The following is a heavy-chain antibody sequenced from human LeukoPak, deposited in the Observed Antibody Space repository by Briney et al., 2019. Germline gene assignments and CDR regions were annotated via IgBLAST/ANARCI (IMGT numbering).Heavy chain of an antibody. CDR3: ARAPVKWQPYFDY. Sequence: GGSLRLSCAASGFTFSSYAMHWVRQAPGKGLEWVAVISYDGSNKYYADSVKGRFTISRDNSKNTLYLQMNSLRAEDTAVYYCARAPVKWQPYFDYWGQGTLVTVSS. J-gene: IGHJ4*02. CDR2: ISYDGSNK. V-gene: IGHV3-30-3*01. CDR1: GFTFSSYA. D-gene: IGHD2-8*01.